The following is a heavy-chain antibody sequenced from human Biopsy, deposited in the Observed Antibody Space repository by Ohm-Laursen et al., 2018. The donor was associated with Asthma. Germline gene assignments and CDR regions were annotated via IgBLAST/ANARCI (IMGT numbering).Heavy chain of an antibody. D-gene: IGHD2-21*02. Sequence: SLRLSCSASGFSLSRYGMHWVRPAPGKGLEWVAVISFDGSNKYYGDSVKGRFTVARDNSKNTVYLQMNSLRAEDTAVYYCASYEVVTAILPMDVWGQGTTVTVSS. V-gene: IGHV3-30*03. CDR2: ISFDGSNK. J-gene: IGHJ6*02. CDR3: ASYEVVTAILPMDV. CDR1: GFSLSRYG.